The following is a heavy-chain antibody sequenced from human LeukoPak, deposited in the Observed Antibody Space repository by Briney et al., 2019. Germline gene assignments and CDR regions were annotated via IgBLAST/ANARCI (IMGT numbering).Heavy chain of an antibody. D-gene: IGHD3-10*01. CDR1: GFTFTTYW. Sequence: PGGSLRLSCAASGFTFTTYWMSWVRQAPGKGLEWVANIKQDGTEKYYVDSVKGRFTISRDNAKNSLYLQMNSLRVEDTAVYYCAKGGITHGAFDIWGQGTMVTVSS. V-gene: IGHV3-7*01. CDR3: AKGGITHGAFDI. CDR2: IKQDGTEK. J-gene: IGHJ3*02.